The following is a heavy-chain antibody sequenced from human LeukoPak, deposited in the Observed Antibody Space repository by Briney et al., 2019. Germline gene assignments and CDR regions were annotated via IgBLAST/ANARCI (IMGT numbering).Heavy chain of an antibody. CDR1: GYSFTDYY. J-gene: IGHJ5*02. CDR3: ARADRLHGGPYLIGP. V-gene: IGHV1-2*02. D-gene: IGHD3-16*01. Sequence: ASVKVSCKTSGYSFTDYYMHWVRQAPGQGLEWMGWINPNSGGTSSAQKFQGRVTMTRDTSITTVYMEVNWLTSDDTAMYYCARADRLHGGPYLIGPWGQGTLVTVSP. CDR2: INPNSGGT.